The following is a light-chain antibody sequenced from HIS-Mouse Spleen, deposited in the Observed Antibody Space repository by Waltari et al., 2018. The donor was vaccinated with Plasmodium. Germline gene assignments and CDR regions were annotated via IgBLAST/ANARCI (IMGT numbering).Light chain of an antibody. J-gene: IGLJ2*01. Sequence: SYELTQPPSVSVSSGQTARITCSGDALPKKYASWYQQKSGQAPVLVIYEDRKRPSGIPDRFSGSSSGTMATLTSSGAQVEDEADYYCYSTDSSGNHRVFGGGTKLTVL. CDR3: YSTDSSGNHRV. CDR2: EDR. CDR1: ALPKKY. V-gene: IGLV3-10*01.